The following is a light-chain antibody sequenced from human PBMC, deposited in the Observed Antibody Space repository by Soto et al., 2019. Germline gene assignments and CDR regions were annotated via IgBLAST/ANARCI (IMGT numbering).Light chain of an antibody. CDR3: STWDDSLNGWV. J-gene: IGLJ3*02. CDR1: ISNIGKDT. Sequence: QSVLTQPPSVSGTPGLRVNISCSGGISNIGKDTENWYQQLPGTPPKLLMFNDDKRPSGVPDRFSGSRSGTSASLAISGLQSDDEAVYFCSTWDDSLNGWVFGGGTKLTVL. V-gene: IGLV1-44*01. CDR2: NDD.